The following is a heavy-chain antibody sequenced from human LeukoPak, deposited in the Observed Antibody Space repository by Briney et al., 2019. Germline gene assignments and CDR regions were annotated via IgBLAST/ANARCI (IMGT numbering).Heavy chain of an antibody. Sequence: GASVKVSCKASGGTLSSYAISWMRQAPGQGLEWMGGIIPIFGTANYAQKFQGRVTITTDESTSTAYMELSSLRSEDTAVYYCARYVAAAGSNWFDPWGQGTLVTVSS. CDR1: GGTLSSYA. CDR3: ARYVAAAGSNWFDP. D-gene: IGHD6-13*01. CDR2: IIPIFGTA. J-gene: IGHJ5*02. V-gene: IGHV1-69*05.